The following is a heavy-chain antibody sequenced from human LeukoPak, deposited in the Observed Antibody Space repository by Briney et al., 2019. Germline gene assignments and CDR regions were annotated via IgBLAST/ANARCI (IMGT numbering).Heavy chain of an antibody. CDR1: GFTFSNAW. CDR3: TTEFLPWYNWNGKLDAFDI. D-gene: IGHD1-1*01. Sequence: GGSLRLSCAASGFTFSNAWMSWVRQAPGKGLEWVGRIKSKTDGGTTDYAAPVKGRFTISRDDSKNTLYLQMNSLKTEDTAVYYCTTEFLPWYNWNGKLDAFDIWGQGTMVTVSS. J-gene: IGHJ3*02. CDR2: IKSKTDGGTT. V-gene: IGHV3-15*01.